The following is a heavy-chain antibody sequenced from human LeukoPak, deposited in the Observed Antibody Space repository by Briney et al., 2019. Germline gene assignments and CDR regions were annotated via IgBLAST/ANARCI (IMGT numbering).Heavy chain of an antibody. CDR3: ARDKSSANGLDS. Sequence: EASVKVSCKASGYSLTNFYIHWVRPAPGQGRAWMGIINSSGGSTHYAQKFQGRATITSDTSASTVYMDLSGLRSEDTAIYYCARDKSSANGLDSWGQGTLVSVSS. CDR1: GYSLTNFY. CDR2: INSSGGST. V-gene: IGHV1-46*01. D-gene: IGHD3-10*01. J-gene: IGHJ5*01.